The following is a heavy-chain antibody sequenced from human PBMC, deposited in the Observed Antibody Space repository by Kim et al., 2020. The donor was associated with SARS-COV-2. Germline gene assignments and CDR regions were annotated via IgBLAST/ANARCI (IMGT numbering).Heavy chain of an antibody. CDR2: INHSGST. CDR3: ARDRQPYY. V-gene: IGHV4-34*01. D-gene: IGHD1-1*01. J-gene: IGHJ4*02. CDR1: GGSFSGYY. Sequence: SETLSLTCAVYGGSFSGYYWRWIRQPPGKGLEWIGEINHSGSTNYNPSLKSRVIISIDTSKNQFFLQLSSVTAADAAVFYCARDRQPYYWGQGTLVSVS.